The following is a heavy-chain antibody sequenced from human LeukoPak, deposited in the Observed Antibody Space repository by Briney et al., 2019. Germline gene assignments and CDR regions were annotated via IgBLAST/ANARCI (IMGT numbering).Heavy chain of an antibody. V-gene: IGHV4-39*07. J-gene: IGHJ4*02. D-gene: IGHD3-22*01. CDR2: IYYSGST. CDR3: AREVRSSGYSLDY. CDR1: GGSISSSSYY. Sequence: PSETLSLTCPVSGGSISSSSYYWGWIRQPPGKGLEWIGSIYYSGSTYYNPSLKSRVTMSVDTSKNQFSLKLRSVTAADTAVYYCAREVRSSGYSLDYWGQGTLVTVSS.